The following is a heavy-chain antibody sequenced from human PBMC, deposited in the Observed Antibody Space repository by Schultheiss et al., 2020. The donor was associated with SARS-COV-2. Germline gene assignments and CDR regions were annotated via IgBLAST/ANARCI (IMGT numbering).Heavy chain of an antibody. CDR1: GFTFSSYA. D-gene: IGHD6-19*01. CDR2: ISYDGSNK. V-gene: IGHV3-30-3*01. CDR3: AKDDSSGWDSNYYYGMDV. Sequence: GESLKISCAASGFTFSSYAMHWVRQAPGKGLEWVAVISYDGSNKYYADSVKGRFTISRDNSKNTLYLQMNSLRAEDTAVYYCAKDDSSGWDSNYYYGMDVWGQGTTVTVSS. J-gene: IGHJ6*02.